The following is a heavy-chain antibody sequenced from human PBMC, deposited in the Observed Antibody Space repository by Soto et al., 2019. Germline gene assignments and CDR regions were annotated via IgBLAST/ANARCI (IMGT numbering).Heavy chain of an antibody. D-gene: IGHD6-6*01. Sequence: GGSLRLSCAASGFTFSSYGMHWVRQAPGKGLEWVAVIWYDGSNKYYADSVKGRFTISRDNSKNTLYLQMNSLRAEDTAVYYWARDSQLALLDYWGQGTLVTVSS. CDR2: IWYDGSNK. CDR1: GFTFSSYG. V-gene: IGHV3-33*01. CDR3: ARDSQLALLDY. J-gene: IGHJ4*02.